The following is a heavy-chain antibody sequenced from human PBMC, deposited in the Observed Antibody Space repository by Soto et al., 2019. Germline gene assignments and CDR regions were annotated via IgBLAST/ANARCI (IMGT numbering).Heavy chain of an antibody. CDR2: IYYSGST. CDR3: ARLEYSGYVGTFDY. D-gene: IGHD5-12*01. J-gene: IGHJ4*02. Sequence: SETLSLTCTVSGGSISSYYWSWIRQPPGKGLEWIGYIYYSGSTNYNPSLKSRVTISVDTSKNQFSLKLSSVTAADTAVYYCARLEYSGYVGTFDYWGQGTLVTVSS. V-gene: IGHV4-59*08. CDR1: GGSISSYY.